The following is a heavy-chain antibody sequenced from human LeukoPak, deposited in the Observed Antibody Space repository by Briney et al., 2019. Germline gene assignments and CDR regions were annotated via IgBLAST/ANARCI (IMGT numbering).Heavy chain of an antibody. Sequence: GGSVRLSCAASGFTFSSYGMHWVRQAPGKGLEWVAVISYDGSNKYYADSVKGRFTISRDNSKNTLYLQMNSLRAEDTAVYYCAKDEYYDSCGFGYWGQGTLVTVSS. V-gene: IGHV3-30*18. CDR1: GFTFSSYG. CDR2: ISYDGSNK. CDR3: AKDEYYDSCGFGY. J-gene: IGHJ4*02. D-gene: IGHD3-22*01.